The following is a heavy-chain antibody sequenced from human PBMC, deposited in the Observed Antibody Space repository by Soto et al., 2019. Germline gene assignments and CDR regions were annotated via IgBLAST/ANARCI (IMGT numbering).Heavy chain of an antibody. Sequence: PGGSLRLSCAASGFTFSSYWMSWVRQAPGKGLEWVANIKQDGSEKYYVDSVKGRFTISRDNAKNSLYLQMNSLRAEDTAVYYCARGLVGATVPYYFDYWGQGTLVTVSS. D-gene: IGHD1-26*01. CDR3: ARGLVGATVPYYFDY. CDR1: GFTFSSYW. V-gene: IGHV3-7*04. J-gene: IGHJ4*02. CDR2: IKQDGSEK.